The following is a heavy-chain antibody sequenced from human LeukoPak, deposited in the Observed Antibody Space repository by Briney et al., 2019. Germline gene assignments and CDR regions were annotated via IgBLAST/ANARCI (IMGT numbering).Heavy chain of an antibody. CDR1: GFSVSNNY. D-gene: IGHD5-18*01. CDR3: ARGSGYSYGFPDY. CDR2: IYSGDIT. J-gene: IGHJ4*02. V-gene: IGHV3-53*01. Sequence: GGSLRLSCAASGFSVSNNYMSWVRQTPGKGLEWVSVIYSGDITYYTDSVKGRFTISRDNSKNTLYLQMNSLRAEDTAVYYCARGSGYSYGFPDYWGQGTLVTVSS.